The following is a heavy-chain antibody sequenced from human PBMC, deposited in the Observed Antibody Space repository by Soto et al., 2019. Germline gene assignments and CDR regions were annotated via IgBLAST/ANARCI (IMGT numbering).Heavy chain of an antibody. J-gene: IGHJ4*02. Sequence: VQLQQWGAGLLKPSETLSLTCAVYGGSFSGYYWSWIRQPPGKGLEWVSSISSSSSNIYYGDSVKGRFTISRDNAKSSLYLQMNSLRAEDSAMYYCARELDGTSQIDNWGQGTLVTVSS. CDR2: ISSSSSNI. V-gene: IGHV3-21*01. CDR3: ARELDGTSQIDN. CDR1: GGSFSGYY. D-gene: IGHD2-2*01.